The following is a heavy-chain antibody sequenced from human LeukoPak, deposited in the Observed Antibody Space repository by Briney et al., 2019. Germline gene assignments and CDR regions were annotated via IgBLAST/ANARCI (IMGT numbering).Heavy chain of an antibody. V-gene: IGHV4-39*01. CDR2: IYYSGST. D-gene: IGHD6-13*01. CDR3: ARLRAAAGRYYFDY. J-gene: IGHJ4*02. CDR1: GGSISSSSYY. Sequence: SETLSLTCTVSGGSISSSSYYWGWIRQPPGKGLEWIGSIYYSGSTYYNPSLKSRVTISVDTSKNQFSLKLSSVTAADTAVYYCARLRAAAGRYYFDYWGQGTLVTVSS.